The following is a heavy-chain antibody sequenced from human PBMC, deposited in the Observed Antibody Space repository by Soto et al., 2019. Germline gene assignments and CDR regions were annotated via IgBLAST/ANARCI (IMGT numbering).Heavy chain of an antibody. CDR1: GYTFTSYY. Sequence: QVQLVQYGAEVKKPGASVKVSCKASGYTFTSYYMHWVRQAPGQGLEWMGIINPSGGSTSYAQKFQGRVTMTRDTSTSTVYMELSSLRSEDTAVYYCARDLGIVLVPAAIRYYYGMDVWGQGTTVTVSS. D-gene: IGHD2-2*01. J-gene: IGHJ6*02. V-gene: IGHV1-46*01. CDR2: INPSGGST. CDR3: ARDLGIVLVPAAIRYYYGMDV.